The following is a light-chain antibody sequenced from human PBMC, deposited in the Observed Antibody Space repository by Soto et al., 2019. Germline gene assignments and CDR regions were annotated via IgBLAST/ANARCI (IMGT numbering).Light chain of an antibody. J-gene: IGLJ2*01. Sequence: QSALTQPASVSGSPGQSITISCTGTSSDIGTYDYVSWYQQHPGKAPKLIIYEVTNRPAGISNRFSGSKSGNTASLTISGLQAEDEGDYHCSSYTAGSAYVIFGGGTKVTVL. CDR3: SSYTAGSAYVI. V-gene: IGLV2-14*01. CDR1: SSDIGTYDY. CDR2: EVT.